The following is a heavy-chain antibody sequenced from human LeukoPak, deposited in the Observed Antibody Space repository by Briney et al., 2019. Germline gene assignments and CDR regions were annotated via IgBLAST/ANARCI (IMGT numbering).Heavy chain of an antibody. CDR2: IYYSGST. V-gene: IGHV4-39*07. CDR3: ARDAVRGYSSGWYVGSWFDP. D-gene: IGHD6-19*01. Sequence: SETLSLTCTVSGGSISSSSCYWGWIRQPPGKGLEWIGSIYYSGSTYYNPSLKSRVTISVDTSKNQFSLKLSSVTAADTAVYYCARDAVRGYSSGWYVGSWFDPWGQGTLVTVSS. J-gene: IGHJ5*02. CDR1: GGSISSSSCY.